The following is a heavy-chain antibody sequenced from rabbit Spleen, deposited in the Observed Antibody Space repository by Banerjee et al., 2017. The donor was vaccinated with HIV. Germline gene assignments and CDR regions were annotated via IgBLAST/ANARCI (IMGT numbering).Heavy chain of an antibody. CDR2: IDPIFHIT. Sequence: QEQLEESGGGLVQPGGSLKLSCKASGFDFSNYGVTWVRQAPGKGLEWIGYIDPIFHITTYANWVNGRFSISRENTQNTVYLQLNSLTAADTATYFCVRDQAGDADYGPYYLNLWGQGTLVTVS. V-gene: IGHV1S47*01. CDR1: GFDFSNYG. D-gene: IGHD2-1*01. J-gene: IGHJ4*01. CDR3: VRDQAGDADYGPYYLNL.